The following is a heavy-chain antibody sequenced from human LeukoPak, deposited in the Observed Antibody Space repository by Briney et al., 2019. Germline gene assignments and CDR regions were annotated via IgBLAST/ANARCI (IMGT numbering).Heavy chain of an antibody. V-gene: IGHV1-8*03. CDR2: MNPNSGNT. CDR1: GYTFTSYD. J-gene: IGHJ4*02. D-gene: IGHD3-22*01. Sequence: ASVKVSCKASGYTFTSYDINWVRQATGQGLEWMGWMNPNSGNTGYAQKFQGRVTITRNTSISTAYMELSSLRSEDTAVYYCARVFSRGYYYVSDWGQGTLVTVSS. CDR3: ARVFSRGYYYVSD.